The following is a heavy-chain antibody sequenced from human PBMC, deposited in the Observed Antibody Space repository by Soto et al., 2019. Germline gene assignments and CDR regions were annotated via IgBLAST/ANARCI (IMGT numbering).Heavy chain of an antibody. CDR3: AKEGTIFGVVTNFAY. V-gene: IGHV3-30*18. CDR1: GFTFSSYG. J-gene: IGHJ4*02. D-gene: IGHD3-3*01. CDR2: ISYDGSNK. Sequence: QVQLVESGGGVVQPGRSLRLSCAASGFTFSSYGMHWVRQAPGKGLERVAVISYDGSNKYYADSVKGRFTISRDNSKNTLYRQMNSLRAEDTAVYYCAKEGTIFGVVTNFAYWGQGTLVTVSS.